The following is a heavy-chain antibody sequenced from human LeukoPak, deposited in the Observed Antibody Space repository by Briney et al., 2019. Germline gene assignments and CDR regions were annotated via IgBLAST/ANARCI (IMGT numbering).Heavy chain of an antibody. CDR1: GYTFTSYD. Sequence: ASVKVSCKASGYTFTSYDINWVRQATGQGLEWMGWMNPNSGNTGYAQKFQGRVTMTRNTSISTAYMELSSLRSEDTAVYYCARDKEGGAAAGTGSWFDPWGQGTLVTVSS. CDR2: MNPNSGNT. CDR3: ARDKEGGAAAGTGSWFDP. V-gene: IGHV1-8*01. D-gene: IGHD6-13*01. J-gene: IGHJ5*02.